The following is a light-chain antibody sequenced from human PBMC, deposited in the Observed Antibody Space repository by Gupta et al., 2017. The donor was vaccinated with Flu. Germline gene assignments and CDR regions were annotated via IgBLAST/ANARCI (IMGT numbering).Light chain of an antibody. J-gene: IGKJ3*01. CDR1: QSVRSY. CDR2: DAS. Sequence: EIVLTQSPATLSLSPGERATLSCRASQSVRSYLAWYQQKPGQAPRLLIYDASNRDTGIPARFSGSGYGKDFTLTISSREQEDFAVYYCQQRSNWPPFTFGHGTKVDIK. CDR3: QQRSNWPPFT. V-gene: IGKV3-11*01.